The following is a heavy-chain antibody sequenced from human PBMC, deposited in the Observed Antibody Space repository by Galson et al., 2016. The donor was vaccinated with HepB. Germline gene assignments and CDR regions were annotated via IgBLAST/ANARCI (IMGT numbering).Heavy chain of an antibody. CDR3: ARDGGVGYQLHGYYYYGMDV. J-gene: IGHJ6*02. V-gene: IGHV1-3*01. CDR1: GYTFATFA. D-gene: IGHD2-2*01. CDR2: INAGNGET. Sequence: SVKVSCKASGYTFATFALHWVRQAPGQRLEWMGWINAGNGETKHSQKFQGRVTIIRDTSASTAYMELSSLRSEDTAVYYCARDGGVGYQLHGYYYYGMDVWGQGTTVTVSS.